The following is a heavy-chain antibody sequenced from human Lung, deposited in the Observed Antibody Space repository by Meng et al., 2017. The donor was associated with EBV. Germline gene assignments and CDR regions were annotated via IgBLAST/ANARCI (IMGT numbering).Heavy chain of an antibody. Sequence: QVQLVQAGSELKKPGDSVKVSCKAYGYTFSSYAMNWVRQAPGKGLEWMGWINTNTGNPTYAQGFTGRFVFSLDTSVSTAYLQISSLKAADTAVYYCARLYCSGGSCYTIDYWGQGTLVTVSS. CDR2: INTNTGNP. CDR3: ARLYCSGGSCYTIDY. CDR1: GYTFSSYA. J-gene: IGHJ4*02. D-gene: IGHD2-15*01. V-gene: IGHV7-4-1*02.